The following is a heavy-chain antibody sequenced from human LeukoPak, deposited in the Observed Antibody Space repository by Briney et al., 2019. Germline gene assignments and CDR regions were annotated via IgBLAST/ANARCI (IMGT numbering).Heavy chain of an antibody. CDR3: ARGNPYNWNDGAFDI. D-gene: IGHD1-1*01. Sequence: GGSLRLSCAASGFTFDDYAMHWVRQAPGKGLEWVSGISWNSGSIGYADSVKGRFTISRDNAKNSLYLQMNSLRAEDMALYYCARGNPYNWNDGAFDIWGQGTMVTVSS. CDR2: ISWNSGSI. CDR1: GFTFDDYA. J-gene: IGHJ3*02. V-gene: IGHV3-9*03.